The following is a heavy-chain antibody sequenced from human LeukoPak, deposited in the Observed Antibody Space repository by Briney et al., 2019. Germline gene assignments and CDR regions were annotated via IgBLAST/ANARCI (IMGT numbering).Heavy chain of an antibody. CDR3: AKDLRPSTMIVVVYFDY. J-gene: IGHJ4*02. V-gene: IGHV3-30*02. CDR1: GFTFRNYG. CDR2: IRYDGSNK. Sequence: PGGSLRLSCAASGFTFRNYGMHWVRQAPGKGLEWVAFIRYDGSNKYYADSVKGRFTISRDNSKNTLYLQMNSLRAEDTAVYYCAKDLRPSTMIVVVYFDYWGQGTLVTVSS. D-gene: IGHD3-22*01.